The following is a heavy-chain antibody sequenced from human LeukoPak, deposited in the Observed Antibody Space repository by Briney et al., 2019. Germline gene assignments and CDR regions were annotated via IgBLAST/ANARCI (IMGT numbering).Heavy chain of an antibody. CDR3: ARERRSVVITTDAFDI. V-gene: IGHV3-21*01. Sequence: PGGSLRLSCAASGSTFSGYSMNWVRQAPGKGLEWVSAISGSNSYIYYADSAKGRFTISRDNAKNSLYLQMNSLRAEDTAVYYCARERRSVVITTDAFDIWGQGTMVTVSS. J-gene: IGHJ3*02. D-gene: IGHD3-22*01. CDR1: GSTFSGYS. CDR2: ISGSNSYI.